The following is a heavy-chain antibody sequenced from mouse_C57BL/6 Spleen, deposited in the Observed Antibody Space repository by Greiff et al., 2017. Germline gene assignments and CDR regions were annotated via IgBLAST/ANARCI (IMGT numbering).Heavy chain of an antibody. CDR1: GYTFTDYY. CDR3: AMTYYDYEGY. CDR2: IHPNSGST. Sequence: VQLKQSGPVLVKPGASVKMSCKASGYTFTDYYMNWVKQSHGKSLEWIGMIHPNSGSTNYNEKFKSKATLTVDKSSSTAYMQLSSLTSEDSAVYYCAMTYYDYEGYWGQGTTLTVSS. J-gene: IGHJ2*01. V-gene: IGHV1-19*01. D-gene: IGHD2-4*01.